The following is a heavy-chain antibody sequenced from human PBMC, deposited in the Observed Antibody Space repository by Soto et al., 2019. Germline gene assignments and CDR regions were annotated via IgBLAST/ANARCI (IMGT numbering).Heavy chain of an antibody. J-gene: IGHJ1*01. V-gene: IGHV1-8*01. CDR3: ARGRMAYDSDVYQITQH. Sequence: QVQLVQSGAEVKKPGASVKVTCRTSGYSFTNHEINWVRQATGQGLEWMGWMNPDSGTTASAQKFQGRVTMTRDTSINTAYRELRSLKYEDTAVYYCARGRMAYDSDVYQITQHWGQGTLVTVSS. CDR2: MNPDSGTT. CDR1: GYSFTNHE. D-gene: IGHD3-22*01.